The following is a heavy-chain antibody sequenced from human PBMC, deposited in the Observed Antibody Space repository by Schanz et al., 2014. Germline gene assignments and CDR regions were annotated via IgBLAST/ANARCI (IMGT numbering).Heavy chain of an antibody. CDR3: ARGPSQGYSYGHNIGAYYYGMDV. D-gene: IGHD5-18*01. CDR2: IIPILGIA. Sequence: QVQLVQSGAEVKKPGSSMKVSCKASGGTFNSYTINWVRQAPGQGLEWMGRIIPILGIATYAQKFQGRLTITADKSTSTAYMEQSSRRSEDTAMYYCARGPSQGYSYGHNIGAYYYGMDVWGQGTTVTVSS. CDR1: GGTFNSYT. J-gene: IGHJ6*02. V-gene: IGHV1-69*02.